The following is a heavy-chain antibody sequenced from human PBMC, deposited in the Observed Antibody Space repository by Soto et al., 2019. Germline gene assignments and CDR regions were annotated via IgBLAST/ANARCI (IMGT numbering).Heavy chain of an antibody. J-gene: IGHJ4*02. CDR3: ARARSVVVTAIPYFDY. Sequence: SETLSLTCTVSGGSISSGGYYWSWIRQHPGKGLEWIGYIYYSGSTYYNPSLKSRVTISVDTSKNQFSLKLSSVTAADTAVYYCARARSVVVTAIPYFDYWGQGTTVTVSS. CDR2: IYYSGST. D-gene: IGHD2-21*02. V-gene: IGHV4-31*03. CDR1: GGSISSGGYY.